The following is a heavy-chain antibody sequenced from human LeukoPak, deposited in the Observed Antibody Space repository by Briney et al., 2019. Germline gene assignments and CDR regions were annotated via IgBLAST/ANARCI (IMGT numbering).Heavy chain of an antibody. V-gene: IGHV4-39*02. CDR3: AREGIVASFDY. D-gene: IGHD5-12*01. Sequence: SETLSLTCTVSGVSISGSSYYWGWIRQPPGKGLEWIGSIYYSGSTYYNPSLKSRVTISVDTSKNQFSLKLNSVTATDTAVYYCAREGIVASFDYWGQGTLVTVSS. CDR1: GVSISGSSYY. CDR2: IYYSGST. J-gene: IGHJ4*02.